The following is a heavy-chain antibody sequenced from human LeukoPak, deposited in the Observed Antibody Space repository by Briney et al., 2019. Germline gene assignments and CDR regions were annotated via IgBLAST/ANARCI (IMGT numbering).Heavy chain of an antibody. CDR1: GFTVSSNY. D-gene: IGHD4-23*01. V-gene: IGHV3-66*01. Sequence: PGGSLRLSCAASGFTVSSNYMNWVCQAPGKGLEWVSVFYSGGNTYYADSVKGRFTISRDNSKNTLSLQMNSLRAEDTAVYYCAKSAGDYGGIHGAFDIWGQGTMVTVSS. CDR2: FYSGGNT. CDR3: AKSAGDYGGIHGAFDI. J-gene: IGHJ3*02.